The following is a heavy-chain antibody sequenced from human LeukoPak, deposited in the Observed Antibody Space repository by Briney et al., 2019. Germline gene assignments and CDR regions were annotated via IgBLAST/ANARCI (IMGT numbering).Heavy chain of an antibody. CDR1: GLTFSSYS. J-gene: IGHJ4*02. Sequence: GGSLRLSCAASGLTFSSYSMNWVRQAPGKGLEWVSYISSSSSTIYYADSVKGRFTISRDNAKNSLYLQMNSLRAEDTAVYYCAREFRYYESWGQGTLVTVSS. CDR3: AREFRYYES. V-gene: IGHV3-48*01. CDR2: ISSSSSTI.